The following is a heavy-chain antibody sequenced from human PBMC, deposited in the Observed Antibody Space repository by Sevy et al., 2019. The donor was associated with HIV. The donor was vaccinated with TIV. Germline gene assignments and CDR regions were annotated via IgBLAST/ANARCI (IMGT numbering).Heavy chain of an antibody. CDR1: GGSISSSSYY. Sequence: SETLSLTCTVSGGSISSSSYYWGWLRQPPGKGLEWIGSIYYSGSTYYNPSLKSRVIISIDTSKNQFSLKLSSVTAAGTAVYYRARLALLWFGELPHGFDYWGQGTLVTVSS. CDR3: ARLALLWFGELPHGFDY. J-gene: IGHJ4*02. V-gene: IGHV4-39*01. D-gene: IGHD3-10*01. CDR2: IYYSGST.